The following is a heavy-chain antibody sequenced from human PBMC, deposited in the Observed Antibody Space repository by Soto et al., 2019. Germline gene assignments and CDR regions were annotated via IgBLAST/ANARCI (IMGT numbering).Heavy chain of an antibody. CDR3: ARDARIVGAARRYYYYGMDV. V-gene: IGHV1-46*01. J-gene: IGHJ6*02. CDR2: INPSGGST. D-gene: IGHD1-26*01. Sequence: SVNGSWQCAGYTFSIYYIHWVRQAPGQGLEGMGIINPSGGSTSYAQKFQGRVTMTRDTSTSTVYMELSSLRSEDTAVYYCARDARIVGAARRYYYYGMDVWGQGTTVTVSS. CDR1: GYTFSIYY.